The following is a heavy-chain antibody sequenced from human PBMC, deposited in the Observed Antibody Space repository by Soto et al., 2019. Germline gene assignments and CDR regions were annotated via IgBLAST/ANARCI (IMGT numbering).Heavy chain of an antibody. Sequence: QVQLVESGGGVVQPGKSLRLSCAASGFTFSSYHMHWVRQAPGKGLEWVALISYDGSDKYYADSVKGRFIISRDNSKDTLSLQMNSLRAEDTAVYYCVRVIEVVPGTGWFDPWGQGTLVTVSS. CDR3: VRVIEVVPGTGWFDP. J-gene: IGHJ5*02. V-gene: IGHV3-30*03. CDR1: GFTFSSYH. D-gene: IGHD2-15*01. CDR2: ISYDGSDK.